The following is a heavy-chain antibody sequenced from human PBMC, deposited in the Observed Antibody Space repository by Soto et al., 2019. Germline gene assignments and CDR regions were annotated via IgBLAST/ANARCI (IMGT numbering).Heavy chain of an antibody. V-gene: IGHV1-3*05. CDR3: AGEKDSSSYYYVAFAY. J-gene: IGHJ4*02. Sequence: QVQLVQSGAEEKKPGASVKVSCKASGYTFTNYAMHWVRQAPGQRLEWMGWINGGNGNTKYSQKFQGRVTITRDTSASTAYMELSNLRSEDTAVYYCAGEKDSSSYYYVAFAYWGQGTLVTVSS. CDR2: INGGNGNT. CDR1: GYTFTNYA. D-gene: IGHD3-22*01.